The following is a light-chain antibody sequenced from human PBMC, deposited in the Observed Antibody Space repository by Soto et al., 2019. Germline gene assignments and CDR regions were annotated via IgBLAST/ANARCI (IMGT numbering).Light chain of an antibody. CDR2: DGS. CDR1: QSVSYW. Sequence: DIQMTQSPSTLSTSVGARVTITCRASQSVSYWLAWYQQKPGKAPNLLIYDGSTLASGVPPRFSGGGFGTEFTLTISSLQPDDLATYYCQQYNSYPATFGQGTKVDIK. V-gene: IGKV1-5*01. J-gene: IGKJ1*01. CDR3: QQYNSYPAT.